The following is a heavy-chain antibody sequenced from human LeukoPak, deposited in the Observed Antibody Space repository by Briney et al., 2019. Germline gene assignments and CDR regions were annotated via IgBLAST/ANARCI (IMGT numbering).Heavy chain of an antibody. D-gene: IGHD5-24*01. CDR3: ARPGRQDAYNGHYWYFDL. J-gene: IGHJ2*01. CDR2: VSYSGRT. Sequence: PSETLSLTCTVSGGSITNYYWNWIRQPPGKDLEWIGCVSYSGRTHYSSALKSRVTISVDTSKNQFSLNLRSVTAADTAVYYCARPGRQDAYNGHYWYFDLWGRGTLVTVSS. CDR1: GGSITNYY. V-gene: IGHV4-59*01.